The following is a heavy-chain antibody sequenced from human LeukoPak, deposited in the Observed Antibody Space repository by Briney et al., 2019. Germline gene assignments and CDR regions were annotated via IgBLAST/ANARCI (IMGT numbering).Heavy chain of an antibody. D-gene: IGHD4-23*01. CDR3: ARRDYGGDPGI. CDR2: VYPGDSDT. J-gene: IGHJ3*02. V-gene: IGHV5-51*01. Sequence: GESLKISCKGSGYRFDINWIGWVRQMPGKGLEWMGIVYPGDSDTRYSPSFQGQVTISADKSISTAYLQWSSLKASDTAMYYCARRDYGGDPGIWGQGTMVTVSS. CDR1: GYRFDINW.